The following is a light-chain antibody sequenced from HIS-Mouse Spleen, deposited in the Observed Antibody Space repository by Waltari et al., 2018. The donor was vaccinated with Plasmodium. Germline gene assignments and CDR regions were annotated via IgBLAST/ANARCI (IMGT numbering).Light chain of an antibody. CDR2: EDS. CDR1: ALPKKY. CDR3: YSTDSSGNHRV. Sequence: SYELTQPPSVSVSPGQTAMITCAGDALPKKYAYCYQQKAGQAPVLVIYEDSKRPPGIPERFSGSSSGTMATLTISGAQVEDEADYYCYSTDSSGNHRVFGGGTKLTVL. J-gene: IGLJ3*02. V-gene: IGLV3-10*01.